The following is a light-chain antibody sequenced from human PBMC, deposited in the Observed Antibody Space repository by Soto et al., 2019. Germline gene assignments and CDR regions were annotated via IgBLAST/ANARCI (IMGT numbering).Light chain of an antibody. CDR2: DAS. CDR1: QSVSSY. J-gene: IGKJ4*01. CDR3: QQRSNWPPVT. Sequence: EIVLTQSPATLSLSPGERATLSCRASQSVSSYLAWYQQKPGQAPRLLIYDASNRATGIPARFSGSGSGTDFTLTISSLEPEYFAIYYCQQRSNWPPVTFGGGTKVELK. V-gene: IGKV3-11*01.